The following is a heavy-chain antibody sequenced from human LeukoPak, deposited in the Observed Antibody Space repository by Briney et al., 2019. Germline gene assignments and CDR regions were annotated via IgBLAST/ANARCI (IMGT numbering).Heavy chain of an antibody. CDR3: GRDSPAFSGSYYFFEY. D-gene: IGHD1-26*01. CDR2: IYSTGRN. V-gene: IGHV4-4*07. Sequence: SETLSLTCTVSGGSISSYYWRWLRQPAGKGVEWIGRIYSTGRNNYNPSLKRRVTISVDTSKKQFSLKMRSMAAEDAGVYYCGRDSPAFSGSYYFFEYWGQGTLVTVSS. CDR1: GGSISSYY. J-gene: IGHJ4*02.